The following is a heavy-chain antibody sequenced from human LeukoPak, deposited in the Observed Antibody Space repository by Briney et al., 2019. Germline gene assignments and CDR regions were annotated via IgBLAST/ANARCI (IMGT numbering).Heavy chain of an antibody. Sequence: GGSLRLSCAASGFSVISSAMSWVRQAPGKGLEWVAFILYDGSNKYYADSVKGRFTISRDNSKNTLYLQMNSLRVEDTAVYYCARLGYCSGGSCPDFDYWGQGTLVTVSS. D-gene: IGHD2-15*01. J-gene: IGHJ4*02. CDR2: ILYDGSNK. CDR1: GFSVISSA. CDR3: ARLGYCSGGSCPDFDY. V-gene: IGHV3-30*02.